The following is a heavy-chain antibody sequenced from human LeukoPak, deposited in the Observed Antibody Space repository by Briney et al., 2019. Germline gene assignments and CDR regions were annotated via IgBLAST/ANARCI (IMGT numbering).Heavy chain of an antibody. J-gene: IGHJ1*01. V-gene: IGHV3-23*01. CDR2: ISGSGGST. CDR1: GFTFSSYA. D-gene: IGHD3-22*01. Sequence: GGSLRLSCAASGFTFSSYAMSWVRQSPGKGLEWVSAISGSGGSTYYADSVKGRFTISRDNSKNTLYLQMNSLRAEHKAVYYCAKTYYYDSSGYYGTVAEYFQHWGQGTLVTVSS. CDR3: AKTYYYDSSGYYGTVAEYFQH.